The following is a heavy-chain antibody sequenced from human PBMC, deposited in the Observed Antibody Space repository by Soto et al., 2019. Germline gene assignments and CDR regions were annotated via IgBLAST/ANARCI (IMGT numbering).Heavy chain of an antibody. CDR2: IWYDGSNK. Sequence: QVQLVESGGGVVQPGRSLRLSCAASGFTFSSYGMHWVRQAPGKGLEWVAVIWYDGSNKYYADSVKGRFTISRDNSKNTLYLQMTSLRADDTAVYYCARDRRQWELLPLDYWGQGTLVTVSS. D-gene: IGHD1-26*01. J-gene: IGHJ4*02. V-gene: IGHV3-33*01. CDR1: GFTFSSYG. CDR3: ARDRRQWELLPLDY.